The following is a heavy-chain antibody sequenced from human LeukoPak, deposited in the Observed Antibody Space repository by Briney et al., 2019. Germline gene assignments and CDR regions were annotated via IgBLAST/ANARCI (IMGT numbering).Heavy chain of an antibody. CDR1: GGSISSGDYY. Sequence: SQTLSLTCTVSGGSISSGDYYWSWIRQPPGKGLEWIGYIYYSGSTYYNPSLKSRVTISVDTSKNQFSLKLSSVTAADTAVYYCARESLTSYYYYGMDVLGKGTTVTVSS. CDR2: IYYSGST. J-gene: IGHJ6*04. D-gene: IGHD3-9*01. V-gene: IGHV4-30-4*01. CDR3: ARESLTSYYYYGMDV.